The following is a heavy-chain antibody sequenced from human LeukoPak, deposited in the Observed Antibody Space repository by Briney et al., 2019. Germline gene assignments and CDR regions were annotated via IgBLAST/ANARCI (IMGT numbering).Heavy chain of an antibody. Sequence: GGSLRLSCAASGFTFSSYGMHWVRQAPGKGLEWVAVISYDGSNKYYADSVKGRFTISRDNSKNTLYLQMSSLRAEDTAVYYCAKDSVVTYYYMDVWGKGTTVTVSS. J-gene: IGHJ6*03. V-gene: IGHV3-30*18. CDR2: ISYDGSNK. D-gene: IGHD4-23*01. CDR1: GFTFSSYG. CDR3: AKDSVVTYYYMDV.